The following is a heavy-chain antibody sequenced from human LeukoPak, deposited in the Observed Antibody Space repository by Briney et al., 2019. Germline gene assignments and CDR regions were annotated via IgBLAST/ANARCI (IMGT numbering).Heavy chain of an antibody. CDR3: TRLEMATISFGY. Sequence: GGSLRLSCAASGFTFSGSAMHWVRQASGKGLEWVGRIRSKANSYATAYAASVKGRFTISRDDSKNTAYLQMNSLKTEGTAVYYCTRLEMATISFGYWGQGTLVTVSS. D-gene: IGHD5-24*01. CDR2: IRSKANSYAT. V-gene: IGHV3-73*01. J-gene: IGHJ4*02. CDR1: GFTFSGSA.